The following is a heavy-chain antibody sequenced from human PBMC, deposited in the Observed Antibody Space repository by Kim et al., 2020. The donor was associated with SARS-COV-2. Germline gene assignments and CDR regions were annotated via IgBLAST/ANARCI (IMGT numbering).Heavy chain of an antibody. CDR1: GCTFSSYA. CDR2: IIPIFGTA. J-gene: IGHJ6*02. V-gene: IGHV1-69*13. CDR3: AGDRHYYGSGSYYPYYGMVG. Sequence: SVKVSCKASGCTFSSYAISWVRQAPGQGLEWMGGIIPIFGTANYAQKFQGRVTITADETTSTAYMELSSLRSENTAVYYCAGDRHYYGSGSYYPYYGMVGWGQGAPVTDSS. D-gene: IGHD3-10*01.